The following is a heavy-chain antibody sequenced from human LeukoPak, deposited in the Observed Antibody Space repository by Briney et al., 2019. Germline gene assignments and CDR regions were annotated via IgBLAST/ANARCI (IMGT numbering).Heavy chain of an antibody. CDR1: GDSISSGDYY. V-gene: IGHV4-61*02. CDR3: ARDHLPGIAGGNWFDP. J-gene: IGHJ5*02. CDR2: ISSSGST. D-gene: IGHD6-13*01. Sequence: SEILSLTCTVSGDSISSGDYYWSWIRQPAGKGLEWIGRISSSGSTNYNPSLKSRVTISVDTSKNQFSLKLSSVTAADTAVYYCARDHLPGIAGGNWFDPWGQGTLVTVSS.